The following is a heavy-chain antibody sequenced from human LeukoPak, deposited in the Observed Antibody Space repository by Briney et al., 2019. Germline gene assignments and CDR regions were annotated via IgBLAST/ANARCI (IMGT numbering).Heavy chain of an antibody. CDR1: GYTFTSYD. J-gene: IGHJ6*03. V-gene: IGHV1-8*03. D-gene: IGHD1-26*01. Sequence: ASVKVSCKASGYTFTSYDINWVRQATGQGLEWMGWMNPNSGNTGYAQKFQGRVTITRNTSISTAYMELSSLRSEDTAVYYCARGRGGSFLYYYYYMDVWGKGTTVTISS. CDR3: ARGRGGSFLYYYYYMDV. CDR2: MNPNSGNT.